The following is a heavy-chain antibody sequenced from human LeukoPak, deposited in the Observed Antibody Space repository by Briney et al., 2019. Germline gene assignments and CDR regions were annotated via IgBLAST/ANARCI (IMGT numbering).Heavy chain of an antibody. Sequence: GGSLRLSCAASGFTFSSYAMSWVRQAPGKGLEWVSAISGSGGSTYYADSVKGRFTISRDNSKNTLYLQMNSLRAEDTAVYYCAKEMVLRYFDWLLLKGPFGYWGQGTLVTVSS. D-gene: IGHD3-9*01. CDR1: GFTFSSYA. CDR3: AKEMVLRYFDWLLLKGPFGY. J-gene: IGHJ4*02. CDR2: ISGSGGST. V-gene: IGHV3-23*01.